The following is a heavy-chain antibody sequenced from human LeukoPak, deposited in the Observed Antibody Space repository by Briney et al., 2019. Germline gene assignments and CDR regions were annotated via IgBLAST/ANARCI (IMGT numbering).Heavy chain of an antibody. Sequence: SETLSLTCTVSGGSISSSSYYWGWIRQPPGKGLEWIGSIYYSGSTYYNPSLKSRVTISVDTSKNQFSLKLSSVTAADTAVYYCARVNHCSGGSCYPIDYWGQGTLVTVSS. D-gene: IGHD2-15*01. V-gene: IGHV4-39*07. CDR3: ARVNHCSGGSCYPIDY. CDR2: IYYSGST. J-gene: IGHJ4*02. CDR1: GGSISSSSYY.